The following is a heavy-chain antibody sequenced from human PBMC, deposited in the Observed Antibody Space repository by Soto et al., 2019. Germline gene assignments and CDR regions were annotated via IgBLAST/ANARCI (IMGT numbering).Heavy chain of an antibody. CDR1: GGSISSYY. CDR2: IYYSGST. V-gene: IGHV4-59*08. CDR3: ARRQYSSGGFDY. J-gene: IGHJ4*02. Sequence: QVQLQESGPGLVKPSETLSLTCTVSGGSISSYYWSWIRQPPGKGLEWIGYIYYSGSTNYNPSLKSRVTISVDTSKNQFSLKLSSVTAADTAVYYCARRQYSSGGFDYWGQGTLVTVSS. D-gene: IGHD6-19*01.